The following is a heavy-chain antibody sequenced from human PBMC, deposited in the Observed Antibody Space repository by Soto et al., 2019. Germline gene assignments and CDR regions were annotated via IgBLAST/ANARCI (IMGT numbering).Heavy chain of an antibody. V-gene: IGHV3-30-3*01. J-gene: IGHJ2*01. CDR2: VSHDGNNQ. D-gene: IGHD2-21*01. CDR3: ARDGATQMWRPWYFEL. Sequence: QVQLVESGGGVVQPGRSLRLSCAVSGFTFSNYAMHWVRQAPGKGLEWVAIVSHDGNNQYYADSAKGRFTISRDNSENTQYLQMNSLRTEDTAVFYCARDGATQMWRPWYFELWGRGTLVTVSS. CDR1: GFTFSNYA.